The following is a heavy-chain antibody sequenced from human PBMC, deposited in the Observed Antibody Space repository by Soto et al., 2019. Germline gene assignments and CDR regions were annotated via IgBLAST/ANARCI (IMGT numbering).Heavy chain of an antibody. CDR2: INAGNGNT. D-gene: IGHD1-26*01. V-gene: IGHV1-3*01. J-gene: IGHJ5*02. Sequence: SLKVSCKTSGYTFTSYAMHWLRQAHGQRLEWMGWINAGNGNTKYSQKFQGRVTITRDTSASTAYMELSSLRSEDTAVCYCARGYTFPFDPWGQGTLVTVSS. CDR1: GYTFTSYA. CDR3: ARGYTFPFDP.